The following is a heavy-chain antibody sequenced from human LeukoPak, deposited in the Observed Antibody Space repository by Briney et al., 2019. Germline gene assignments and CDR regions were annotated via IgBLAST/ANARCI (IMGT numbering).Heavy chain of an antibody. J-gene: IGHJ4*02. Sequence: GGSLRLSCVASGFTFSSYAMSWVRQTPGKGLEWVSAISGDNPGTYHADSVKGRFTISRDNAKNTLYLQMNSLRAEDTAVYYCAGVRTTYFDYWGQGTLVTVSS. CDR3: AGVRTTYFDY. V-gene: IGHV3-23*01. D-gene: IGHD4-11*01. CDR1: GFTFSSYA. CDR2: ISGDNPGT.